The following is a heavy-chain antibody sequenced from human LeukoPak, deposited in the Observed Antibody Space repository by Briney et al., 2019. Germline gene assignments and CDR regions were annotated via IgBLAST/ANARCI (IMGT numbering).Heavy chain of an antibody. D-gene: IGHD3-10*01. J-gene: IGHJ6*03. CDR3: AKDDSPGTAGYYYYMDV. V-gene: IGHV3-30*18. CDR2: ISYDGSNE. Sequence: HPGGSLRLSCATSGFTFSVYGMHWIRQAPVKGLEWVAVISYDGSNEYYADSVMGRFTISRDNSKNTLYLQLNSVRAEDTAVYYCAKDDSPGTAGYYYYMDVWGKGTMVTVSS. CDR1: GFTFSVYG.